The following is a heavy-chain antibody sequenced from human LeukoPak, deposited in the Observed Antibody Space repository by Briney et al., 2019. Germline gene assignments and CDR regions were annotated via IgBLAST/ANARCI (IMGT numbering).Heavy chain of an antibody. V-gene: IGHV3-9*01. J-gene: IGHJ6*04. Sequence: GRSLRLSCAASGFTFDDYAMHWVRQAPGKGLEWVSGISWNSGSIGYADSVKGRFTIYRDNAKNSLYLQMNSLRAEDTALYYCAKDIQGNQGLDVWGKGTTVTVSS. D-gene: IGHD1-14*01. CDR1: GFTFDDYA. CDR2: ISWNSGSI. CDR3: AKDIQGNQGLDV.